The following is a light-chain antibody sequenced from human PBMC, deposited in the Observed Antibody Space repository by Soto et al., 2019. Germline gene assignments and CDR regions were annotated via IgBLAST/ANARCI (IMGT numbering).Light chain of an antibody. Sequence: QSALIQPRSVSGSPGQSVTISCTGTSSDVGGNSYVSWYQQHPGKAPKLLIYDDTKRPSGVPDLFSGSKSGNTASLTISGLQAEDEADYYCCSYAGSFTYVFGTGTKVTAL. V-gene: IGLV2-11*01. CDR2: DDT. CDR3: CSYAGSFTYV. J-gene: IGLJ1*01. CDR1: SSDVGGNSY.